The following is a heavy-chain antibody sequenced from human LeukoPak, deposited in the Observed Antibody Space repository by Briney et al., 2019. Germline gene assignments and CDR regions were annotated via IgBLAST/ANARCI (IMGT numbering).Heavy chain of an antibody. Sequence: ASVKVSCKASGYTLTSYAMNWVRQAPGQGLEWMGWINTNTGNPTYAQGFTGRFVFSLDTSVSTAYLQISSLKAEDTAVYYCARDLGDIVVVPAAIGNWFDPWGQGTLVTVSS. V-gene: IGHV7-4-1*02. CDR3: ARDLGDIVVVPAAIGNWFDP. D-gene: IGHD2-2*01. J-gene: IGHJ5*02. CDR2: INTNTGNP. CDR1: GYTLTSYA.